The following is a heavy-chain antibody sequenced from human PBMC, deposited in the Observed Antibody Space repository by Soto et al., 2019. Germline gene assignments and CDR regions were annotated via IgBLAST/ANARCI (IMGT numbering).Heavy chain of an antibody. CDR2: IYYSGST. CDR3: ARGVLGHCSSTSCGNWFDP. D-gene: IGHD2-2*01. CDR1: GGSISSGGYY. Sequence: PSETLSLTCTVSGGSISSGGYYWSWIRQHPGKGLEWIGYIYYSGSTYYNPSLKSRVTIPVDTSKNQFSLKLSSVTAADTAVYYCARGVLGHCSSTSCGNWFDPWGQGTLVTVSS. J-gene: IGHJ5*02. V-gene: IGHV4-31*03.